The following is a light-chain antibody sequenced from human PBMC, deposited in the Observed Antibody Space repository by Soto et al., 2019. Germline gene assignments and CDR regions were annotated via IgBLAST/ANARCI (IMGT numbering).Light chain of an antibody. Sequence: DIQMTQSPSSVSASVGDTVTITCRASQGLKFLAWYQQKPGKAPRLLIYEATNLQSGVPPRFSGSGSGTDFTITISSLQPADFATYFCEQANSFPCTFGQGTRLEIK. CDR3: EQANSFPCT. CDR1: QGLKF. J-gene: IGKJ5*01. V-gene: IGKV1-12*01. CDR2: EAT.